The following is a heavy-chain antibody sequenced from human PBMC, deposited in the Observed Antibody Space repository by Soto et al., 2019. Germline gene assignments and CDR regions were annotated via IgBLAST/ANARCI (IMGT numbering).Heavy chain of an antibody. Sequence: QVQLVQSGAEVKKPGASVKVSCKASGYTFTSYGISWVRQAPGQGLEWMGWISAYNGNPNYAQKLQGRVTMPTDTSRRTAYMELRGLSCDATPVYYCARGLLVWFGESRGNFDYWGQGTPVTVSS. D-gene: IGHD3-10*01. CDR1: GYTFTSYG. V-gene: IGHV1-18*01. J-gene: IGHJ4*02. CDR3: ARGLLVWFGESRGNFDY. CDR2: ISAYNGNP.